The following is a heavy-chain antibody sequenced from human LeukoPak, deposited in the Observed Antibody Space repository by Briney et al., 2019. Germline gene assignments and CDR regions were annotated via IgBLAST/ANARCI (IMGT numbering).Heavy chain of an antibody. J-gene: IGHJ4*02. CDR1: GGSISNYY. V-gene: IGHV4-4*07. CDR3: ARVGDFALKD. D-gene: IGHD3-16*01. Sequence: SETLSLTCTVSGGSISNYYWSWIRQPAGKGLEWIGHIYTAGSTNYNPSLKSRVTMSVDTSKNQCTLKLTSVTAADTAVYYCARVGDFALKDWGQGTLVTVSS. CDR2: IYTAGST.